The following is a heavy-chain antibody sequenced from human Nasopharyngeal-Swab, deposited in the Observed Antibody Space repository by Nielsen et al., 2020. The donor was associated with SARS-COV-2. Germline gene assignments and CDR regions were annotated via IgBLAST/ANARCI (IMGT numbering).Heavy chain of an antibody. D-gene: IGHD2-2*01. CDR2: ISWNSGSI. J-gene: IGHJ6*02. Sequence: LSLACAAAGFTFDDYAMHWVRQAPGKGRGWGCGISWNSGSIGYADSGKGRFTISRDNAKNSLYLQMNSLRAEDTALYYCAKDLYCSSTSCYEGYYCYYGMDVWGQGTTVTVSS. CDR1: GFTFDDYA. V-gene: IGHV3-9*01. CDR3: AKDLYCSSTSCYEGYYCYYGMDV.